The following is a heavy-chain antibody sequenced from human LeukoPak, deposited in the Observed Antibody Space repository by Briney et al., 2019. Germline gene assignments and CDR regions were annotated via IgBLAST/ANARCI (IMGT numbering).Heavy chain of an antibody. D-gene: IGHD6-6*01. J-gene: IGHJ5*02. CDR3: ARALYSSSKLNWFDP. V-gene: IGHV4-59*01. CDR2: IYYSGST. CDR1: GGSISSYY. Sequence: TSEILSLTCTVSGGSISSYYWSWIRQPPGKGLEWIGYIYYSGSTNYNPSLKSRVTISVDTSKNQFSLKLSSVTAADTAVYYCARALYSSSKLNWFDPWGREPWSPSPQ.